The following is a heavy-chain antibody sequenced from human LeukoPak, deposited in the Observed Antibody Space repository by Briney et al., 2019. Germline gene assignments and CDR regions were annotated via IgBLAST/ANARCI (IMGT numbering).Heavy chain of an antibody. CDR2: INPHSGGT. V-gene: IGHV1-2*02. D-gene: IGHD5-24*01. J-gene: IGHJ5*02. CDR1: DYTFTGYY. Sequence: ASVKVSCKASDYTFTGYYIHWVRQAPGQGFEWLGWINPHSGGTNYAQNFQGRVTMARDTSISTAYMELSRLRSDDTAMYYCARRWLQDYFDPWGQGTPVTVSS. CDR3: ARRWLQDYFDP.